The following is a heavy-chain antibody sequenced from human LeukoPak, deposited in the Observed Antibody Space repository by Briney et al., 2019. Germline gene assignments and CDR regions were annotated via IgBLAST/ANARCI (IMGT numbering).Heavy chain of an antibody. Sequence: ASVKVSCKASGYTFTSYGISWVRQAPGQGLEWMGWISAYNGNTNYAQKLQGRVTMTTDTSTSTAYMELRSLRSDDTAVYYCARGWDTYYYDSSGYRYWGQGTLVTVSS. CDR1: GYTFTSYG. D-gene: IGHD3-22*01. J-gene: IGHJ4*02. CDR3: ARGWDTYYYDSSGYRY. V-gene: IGHV1-18*01. CDR2: ISAYNGNT.